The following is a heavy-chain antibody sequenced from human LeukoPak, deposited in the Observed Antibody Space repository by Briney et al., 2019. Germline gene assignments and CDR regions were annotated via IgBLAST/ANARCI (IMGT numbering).Heavy chain of an antibody. J-gene: IGHJ4*02. Sequence: SETLSLTCAVYGGSFSGYYWSWIRQPPGKGLEWIGEINHSGSTNYNPSLKSRVTISVDTSKNQFSLKLSSVTAADTAVYYCARGRQWLVWFDYWGQGTLVTVSS. CDR1: GGSFSGYY. CDR3: ARGRQWLVWFDY. CDR2: INHSGST. V-gene: IGHV4-34*01. D-gene: IGHD6-19*01.